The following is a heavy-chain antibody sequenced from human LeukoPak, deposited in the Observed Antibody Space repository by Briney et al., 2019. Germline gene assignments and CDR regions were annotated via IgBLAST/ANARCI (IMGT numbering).Heavy chain of an antibody. CDR1: GFTFSSYA. J-gene: IGHJ4*02. CDR3: ARGYDSSGYYFDY. D-gene: IGHD3-22*01. CDR2: VSSDGSNK. Sequence: GGSLRLSCAASGFTFSSYAMHWVRQAPGKGLEWVAVVSSDGSNKYYADSVKGRFTISRDNSKNTLYLQMNSLRAEDTAVYYCARGYDSSGYYFDYWGQGTLVTVSS. V-gene: IGHV3-30*04.